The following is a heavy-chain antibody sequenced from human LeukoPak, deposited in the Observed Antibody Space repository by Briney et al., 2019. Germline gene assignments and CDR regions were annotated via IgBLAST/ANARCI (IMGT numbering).Heavy chain of an antibody. CDR1: GGSISSGGYY. D-gene: IGHD5-12*01. V-gene: IGHV4-31*03. CDR3: ARDQEMATISGNFDY. Sequence: SETLSLTCTVSGGSISSGGYYWSWIRQHPGKGLEWIGYIYYSGSTYYNPSLKSRVTISVDTSKNQFSLKLSSVTAADTAVYYCARDQEMATISGNFDYWGQGTLVTVSS. J-gene: IGHJ4*02. CDR2: IYYSGST.